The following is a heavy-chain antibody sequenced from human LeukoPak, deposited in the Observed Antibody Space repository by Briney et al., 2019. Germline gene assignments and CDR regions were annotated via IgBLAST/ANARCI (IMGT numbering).Heavy chain of an antibody. Sequence: SETLSLTCTVSGGSISSYYWSWLRQPPGKGLEWIGYIYTSGSTNYNPSLKSRVTISVDTSKNQFSLKLSSVTAADTAVYYCARFGYSSGWLFDPWGQGTLVTVSS. CDR2: IYTSGST. CDR1: GGSISSYY. J-gene: IGHJ5*02. D-gene: IGHD6-19*01. CDR3: ARFGYSSGWLFDP. V-gene: IGHV4-4*09.